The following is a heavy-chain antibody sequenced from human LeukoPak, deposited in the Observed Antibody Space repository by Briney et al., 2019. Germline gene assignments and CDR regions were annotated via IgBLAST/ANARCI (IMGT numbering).Heavy chain of an antibody. Sequence: ASVKVSFKASGYTFTGYYMHWVRQAPGQGLEWMGRINPNSGGTNYAQKFQGRVTMTRDTSISTAYMEPSRLRSDDTAVYYCARGRGIVGANDAFDIWGQGTMVTVSS. CDR2: INPNSGGT. CDR3: ARGRGIVGANDAFDI. CDR1: GYTFTGYY. J-gene: IGHJ3*02. D-gene: IGHD1-26*01. V-gene: IGHV1-2*06.